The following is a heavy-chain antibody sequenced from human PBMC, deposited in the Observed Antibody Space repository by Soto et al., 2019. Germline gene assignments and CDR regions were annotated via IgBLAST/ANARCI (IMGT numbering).Heavy chain of an antibody. J-gene: IGHJ4*02. CDR3: ASGHDAYKVRY. Sequence: QVQLQESGPGLVKPSQTLSLTCTVSGGSISSGGTGSYWTWIRQLPGKGLEWIGYIHYTGNTYYNPSLKSRPTTSIGTSENQFSLKLPSVTAAYTAVYFCASGHDAYKVRYWGQGTLVTVSS. CDR1: GGSISSGGTGSY. D-gene: IGHD1-1*01. CDR2: IHYTGNT. V-gene: IGHV4-31*03.